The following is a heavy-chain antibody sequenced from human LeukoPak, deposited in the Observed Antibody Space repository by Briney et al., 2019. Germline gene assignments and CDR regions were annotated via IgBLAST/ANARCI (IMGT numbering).Heavy chain of an antibody. CDR1: GYTFTDYY. V-gene: IGHV1-2*02. CDR2: INPDNGGT. J-gene: IGHJ5*02. Sequence: GASVKVSCRASGYTFTDYYIHWVRQAPGQGLEWMGWINPDNGGTNYAQKFQGRVTMTRDTSIRTVYMDLSRLRSDDTAVFYCTSEVRVGNWFVPWGQGTEVTVPS. CDR3: TSEVRVGNWFVP. D-gene: IGHD3-22*01.